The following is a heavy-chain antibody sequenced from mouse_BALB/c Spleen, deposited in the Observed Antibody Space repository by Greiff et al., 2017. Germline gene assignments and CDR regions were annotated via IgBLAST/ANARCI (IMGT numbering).Heavy chain of an antibody. V-gene: IGHV2-9*02. J-gene: IGHJ2*01. D-gene: IGHD1-2*01. Sequence: VQGVESGPGLVAPSQSLSITCTVSGFSLTSYGVHWVRQPPGKGLEWLGVIWAGGSTNYNSALMSRLSISKDNSKSQVFLKMNSLQTDDTAMYYCARDPEVTTAPDFDYWGQGTTLTVSS. CDR1: GFSLTSYG. CDR2: IWAGGST. CDR3: ARDPEVTTAPDFDY.